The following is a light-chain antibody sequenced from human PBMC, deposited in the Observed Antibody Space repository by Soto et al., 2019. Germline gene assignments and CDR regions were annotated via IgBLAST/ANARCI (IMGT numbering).Light chain of an antibody. CDR1: SSNIGTNS. V-gene: IGLV1-44*01. J-gene: IGLJ2*01. Sequence: QPVLTQAPSASGTPGQRVTISCSGSSSNIGTNSVNWYQQFPGTAPKLLMYSNNQRPSGVPDRFSGSKSGTSASLAISGLQSEDEAHYYCAAWDDSLNGPVFGGGTKLTVL. CDR3: AAWDDSLNGPV. CDR2: SNN.